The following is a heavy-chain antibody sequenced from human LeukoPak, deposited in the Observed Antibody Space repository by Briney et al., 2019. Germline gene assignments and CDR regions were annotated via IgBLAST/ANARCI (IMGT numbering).Heavy chain of an antibody. CDR3: ARSSSGTYHY. CDR1: GYNFPSYT. CDR2: INGDNGNT. Sequence: ASVKVSCKTSGYNFPSYTMHWLRQAPGQSPEWMGSINGDNGNTKYSEKFQDRVTFTRDTSAGSAYMELSSLRSEDTAVYYCARSSSGTYHYWGQGTLVTVSS. J-gene: IGHJ4*02. D-gene: IGHD3-10*01. V-gene: IGHV1-3*01.